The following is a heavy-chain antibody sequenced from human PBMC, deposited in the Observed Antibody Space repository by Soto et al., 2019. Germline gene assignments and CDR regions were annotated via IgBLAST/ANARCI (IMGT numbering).Heavy chain of an antibody. Sequence: QVQLVESGGGVVQPGRSLRLSCAASGFTFSSYAMHWVRQAPGKGLEWVAVISYDGSNKYYADSVKGRFTISRDNSKNTLYLQMNSLRAEDTAVYYCARVGGSYFSYYYYGMDVWGQGTTVTVSS. J-gene: IGHJ6*02. CDR2: ISYDGSNK. V-gene: IGHV3-30-3*01. D-gene: IGHD1-26*01. CDR1: GFTFSSYA. CDR3: ARVGGSYFSYYYYGMDV.